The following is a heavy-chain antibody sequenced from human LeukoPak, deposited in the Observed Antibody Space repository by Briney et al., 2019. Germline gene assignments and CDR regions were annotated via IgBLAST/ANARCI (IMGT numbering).Heavy chain of an antibody. J-gene: IGHJ4*02. V-gene: IGHV4-39*01. D-gene: IGHD5-18*01. CDR3: AKLGRYSYGPDY. CDR1: GGSISSSSYY. Sequence: SETPSLTCTVSGGSISSSSYYWGWIRQPPGKGLEWIGSIYYSGSTYYNPSLKSRVTISVDTSKNQFSLKLSSVTAADTAVYYCAKLGRYSYGPDYWGQGTLVTVSS. CDR2: IYYSGST.